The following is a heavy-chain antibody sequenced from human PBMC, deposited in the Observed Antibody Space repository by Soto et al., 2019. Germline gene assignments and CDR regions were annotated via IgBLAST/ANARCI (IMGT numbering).Heavy chain of an antibody. CDR2: IWHDGGNK. CDR3: ARDGDVNTGFGKDY. D-gene: IGHD3-16*01. J-gene: IGHJ4*02. V-gene: IGHV3-33*01. Sequence: GGSLRLSCAASGYTFGSYCVHWVRQAPGKGLEWVAFIWHDGGNKFYAESVKGRFTISRDNSKNTLYLQMTSLSAEDTAMYYCARDGDVNTGFGKDYWGQGTLVTVSS. CDR1: GYTFGSYC.